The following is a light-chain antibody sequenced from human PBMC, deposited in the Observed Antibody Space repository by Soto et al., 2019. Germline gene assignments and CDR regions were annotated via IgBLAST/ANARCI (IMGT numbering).Light chain of an antibody. CDR3: QQYNSDSHT. J-gene: IGKJ2*01. Sequence: DIQMTQSPSTLSASVGDRVTITCRASQSISSWLAWYQQKPGKAPKLLIYKASSLESGVASRFSGSGSGTEFTLTISNLQPDDFATYYCQQYNSDSHTFGQGTKLEI. V-gene: IGKV1-5*03. CDR2: KAS. CDR1: QSISSW.